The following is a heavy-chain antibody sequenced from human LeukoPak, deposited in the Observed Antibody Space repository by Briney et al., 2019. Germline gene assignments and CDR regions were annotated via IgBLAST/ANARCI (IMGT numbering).Heavy chain of an antibody. Sequence: GGSLRLSCEASGSTFEDYGMTWVRQRPGKGLEYVCEINWNGDNPVYENSLRGRFTISRDNAKNSVYLQMSSLRVDDTALYYCARRSVAGATTGYYYDSWGQGTLVTVSS. CDR2: INWNGDNP. V-gene: IGHV3-20*04. CDR1: GSTFEDYG. D-gene: IGHD1-26*01. J-gene: IGHJ4*02. CDR3: ARRSVAGATTGYYYDS.